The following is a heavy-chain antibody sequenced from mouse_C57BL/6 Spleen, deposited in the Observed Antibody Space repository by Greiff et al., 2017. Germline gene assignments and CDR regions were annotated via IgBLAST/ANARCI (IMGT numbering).Heavy chain of an antibody. J-gene: IGHJ2*01. D-gene: IGHD4-1*01. CDR2: IHPNSGST. Sequence: VKLQQPGAELVKPGASVKLSCKASGYTFTSYWMHWVKQRPGQGLEWIGMIHPNSGSTNYNEKFKSKATLTVDKSSSTAYMQLSSLTSEDSAVYYCARLGRQNYFDYWGQGTTLTVSS. CDR1: GYTFTSYW. V-gene: IGHV1-64*01. CDR3: ARLGRQNYFDY.